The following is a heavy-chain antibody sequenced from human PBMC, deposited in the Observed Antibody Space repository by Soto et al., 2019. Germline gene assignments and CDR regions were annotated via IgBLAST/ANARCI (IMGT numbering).Heavy chain of an antibody. J-gene: IGHJ4*02. D-gene: IGHD1-20*01. Sequence: SETLSLTCTVSGGSISSYYWSWIRQPPGKGLEWIGYIYYSGSTNYNPSLKSRVTISVDTSKNQFSLKLSSVTAADTAVYYCAWGHHNWNHTPLFDYWGQGTLVTVSS. CDR1: GGSISSYY. CDR3: AWGHHNWNHTPLFDY. CDR2: IYYSGST. V-gene: IGHV4-59*08.